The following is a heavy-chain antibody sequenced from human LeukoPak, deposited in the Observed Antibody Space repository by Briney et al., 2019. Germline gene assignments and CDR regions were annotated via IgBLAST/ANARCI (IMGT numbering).Heavy chain of an antibody. J-gene: IGHJ3*02. CDR1: GYTFTDYY. Sequence: ASVKVSCKASGYTFTDYYIHWVRQAPGQGLEWMGWVNPNNGGTTYSQKFQGRVTMTGDTSISTAYMELSRLRSDDTAVYFCAREKLGPTAYDIWGQGTMVTVSS. CDR2: VNPNNGGT. V-gene: IGHV1-2*02. CDR3: AREKLGPTAYDI. D-gene: IGHD7-27*01.